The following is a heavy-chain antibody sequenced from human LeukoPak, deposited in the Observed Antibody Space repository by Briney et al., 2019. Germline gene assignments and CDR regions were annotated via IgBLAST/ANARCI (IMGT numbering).Heavy chain of an antibody. CDR3: ARSGGSGWLDP. D-gene: IGHD3-16*01. V-gene: IGHV4-4*07. J-gene: IGHJ5*02. CDR2: IYSSGNI. CDR1: GDSISSYF. Sequence: SETLSLTCKVSGDSISSYFWGWIRQPAGKGLEWIGRIYSSGNIDYNPSFMSRVAMSVDTSKNQISLKLTSVTAADTAVYYCARSGGSGWLDPWGQGSLVTVSS.